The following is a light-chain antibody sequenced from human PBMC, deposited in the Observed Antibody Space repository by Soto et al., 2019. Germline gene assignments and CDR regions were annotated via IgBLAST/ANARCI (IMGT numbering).Light chain of an antibody. Sequence: DIVMTQSPDSLAVSLGERATINCKYSQSVLYSSNNKNYLAWYQQKPGQPPKLLINWASTRESGVPDRFSGSGSGTDFTLTISSLQAEDVAVYYCQKYYSIPSTFGGGTKVEI. CDR1: QSVLYSSNNKNY. J-gene: IGKJ4*01. CDR3: QKYYSIPST. CDR2: WAS. V-gene: IGKV4-1*01.